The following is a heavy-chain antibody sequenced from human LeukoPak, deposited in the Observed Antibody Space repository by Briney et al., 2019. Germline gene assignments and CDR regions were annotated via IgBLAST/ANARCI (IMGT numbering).Heavy chain of an antibody. D-gene: IGHD3-16*01. J-gene: IGHJ4*02. CDR3: AKDYAVGSIDY. Sequence: GGSLRLSCAGSGFTFSDYDINWVRQAPGKGLEWVSSISRSGESTFYADSVRGRFTISRDNSKNTVSLQMESLRAEDTALYYCAKDYAVGSIDYWGQGTLVTVSS. CDR1: GFTFSDYD. CDR2: ISRSGEST. V-gene: IGHV3-23*01.